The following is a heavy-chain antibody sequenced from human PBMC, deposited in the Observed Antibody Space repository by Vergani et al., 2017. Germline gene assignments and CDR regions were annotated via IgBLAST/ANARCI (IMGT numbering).Heavy chain of an antibody. CDR1: GGPISSYY. V-gene: IGHV4-59*01. CDR3: ASLGYCSGDSCYSGPHDY. D-gene: IGHD2-15*01. J-gene: IGHJ4*02. Sequence: QVQLQESGPGLVKPSETLSLTCTVSGGPISSYYWSWIRQPPGKGLEWFGYIYYSGSTNYNPSLKSRVTISVDTSKNQFSLKLSSVTAADTAVYYCASLGYCSGDSCYSGPHDYWGQGTLVTVSS. CDR2: IYYSGST.